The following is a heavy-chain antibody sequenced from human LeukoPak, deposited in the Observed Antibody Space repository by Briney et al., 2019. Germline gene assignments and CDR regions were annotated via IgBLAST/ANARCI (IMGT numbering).Heavy chain of an antibody. CDR1: GFTFSSYG. CDR2: ISYDGGNK. V-gene: IGHV3-30*18. CDR3: AKDHRITFGGVIAPDY. D-gene: IGHD3-16*02. J-gene: IGHJ4*02. Sequence: GGSLRLSCAASGFTFSSYGMHWVRQAPGKGLEWVAVISYDGGNKYYADSVKGRFTISRDNSKNTLYLQMNSLRAEDTAVYYCAKDHRITFGGVIAPDYWGQGTLVTVSS.